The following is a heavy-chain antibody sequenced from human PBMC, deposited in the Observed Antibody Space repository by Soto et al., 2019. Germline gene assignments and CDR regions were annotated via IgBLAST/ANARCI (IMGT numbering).Heavy chain of an antibody. CDR2: IYYSGST. CDR1: GGSISSYY. CDR3: AGGKERVAMPSGY. V-gene: IGHV4-59*01. J-gene: IGHJ4*02. D-gene: IGHD2-2*01. Sequence: QVQLQESGPGLVKPSETLSLTCTVSGGSISSYYWSWIRQPPGKGLEWIGYIYYSGSTNYNPSLRGRVTLQEDTPKTQSSRRRRLVTAPDTAGYSGAGGKERVAMPSGYWGQGTLVTVSS.